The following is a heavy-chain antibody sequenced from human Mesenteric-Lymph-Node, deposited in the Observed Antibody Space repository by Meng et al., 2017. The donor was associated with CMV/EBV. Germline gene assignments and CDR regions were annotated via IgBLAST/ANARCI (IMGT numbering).Heavy chain of an antibody. CDR1: GVSVTSGAYH. CDR3: AKSRSSTPGIVDD. J-gene: IGHJ4*02. V-gene: IGHV4-61*08. Sequence: QVQLQESGPGLVKPSEPLSLTCIFSGVSVTSGAYHWSWIRQSPGKGLEWIGYIYGTGITIYNPSLKSRVTILLETSKNQFSLKLNSVTTADTAVYYCAKSRSSTPGIVDDWGQGTLVTVSS. D-gene: IGHD2/OR15-2a*01. CDR2: IYGTGIT.